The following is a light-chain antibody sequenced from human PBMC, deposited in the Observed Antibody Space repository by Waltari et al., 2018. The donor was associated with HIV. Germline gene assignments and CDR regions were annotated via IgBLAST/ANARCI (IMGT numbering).Light chain of an antibody. CDR1: SSDIGLYNL. CDR2: GVG. V-gene: IGLV2-14*01. J-gene: IGLJ3*02. Sequence: QSALTQPASVSGSLGQSITISCTGTSSDIGLYNLVSWYQQHPGKAPQLVIHGVGTRPSGVSDRFSGSKSGNTASLTISTLQAEDEADYYCSSYKNTDTLVFGGGTKLTVL. CDR3: SSYKNTDTLV.